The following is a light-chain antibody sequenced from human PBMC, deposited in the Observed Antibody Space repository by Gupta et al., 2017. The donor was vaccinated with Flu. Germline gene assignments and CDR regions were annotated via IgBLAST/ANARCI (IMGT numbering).Light chain of an antibody. Sequence: DIQMTQSPSTLAASIGDRVTITCRANKSINAWVAWYQQKPGTAPKFLIYQASILQSGVPSRFSGSGSGTEFTLTITSLQPDDFTIYYCQQYNNYPYTFGQGTKVEIK. V-gene: IGKV1-5*03. CDR1: KSINAW. CDR2: QAS. CDR3: QQYNNYPYT. J-gene: IGKJ2*01.